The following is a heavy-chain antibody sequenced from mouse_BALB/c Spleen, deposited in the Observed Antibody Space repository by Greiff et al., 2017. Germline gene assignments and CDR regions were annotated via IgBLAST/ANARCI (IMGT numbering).Heavy chain of an antibody. CDR2: IYPGSGNT. Sequence: VQLVESGAELARPGASVKLSCKASGYTFTDYYINWVKQRTGQGLEWIGEIYPGSGNTYYNEKFKGKATLTADKSSSTAYMQLSSLTSEDSAVYFGARSGYSSCYGWFAYWGQGTLVTVSA. V-gene: IGHV1-77*01. D-gene: IGHD3-1*01. CDR1: GYTFTDYY. CDR3: ARSGYSSCYGWFAY. J-gene: IGHJ3*01.